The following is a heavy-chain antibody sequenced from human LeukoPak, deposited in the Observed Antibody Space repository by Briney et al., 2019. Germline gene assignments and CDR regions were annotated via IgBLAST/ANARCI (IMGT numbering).Heavy chain of an antibody. D-gene: IGHD3-9*01. V-gene: IGHV4-4*09. J-gene: IGHJ6*02. CDR1: GGSISSYY. CDR3: ARSPLRYSYGMDV. Sequence: SETLSLTCTVSGGSISSYYWSWIRQPPGKGLEWIGYIYTSGSTNYNPSLKSRVTISVDTSKNQFSLKLSSVTAADTAVYYCARSPLRYSYGMDVWGQGTTVTVSS. CDR2: IYTSGST.